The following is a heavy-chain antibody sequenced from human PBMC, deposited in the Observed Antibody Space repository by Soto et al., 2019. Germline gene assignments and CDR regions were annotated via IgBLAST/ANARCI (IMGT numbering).Heavy chain of an antibody. CDR2: IKSKTDGGTT. CDR1: GFTFSNAW. J-gene: IGHJ1*01. D-gene: IGHD6-19*01. Sequence: EVQLVESGGGLVKPGGSLRLSCAASGFTFSNAWMNWVRQAPGKGLEWVGRIKSKTDGGTTDYAAPVKGRFTISRDDSKNTLYLQMNSLKTEDTAVYYCTPTLAVAAPEYFQHWGQGTLVTVSS. CDR3: TPTLAVAAPEYFQH. V-gene: IGHV3-15*07.